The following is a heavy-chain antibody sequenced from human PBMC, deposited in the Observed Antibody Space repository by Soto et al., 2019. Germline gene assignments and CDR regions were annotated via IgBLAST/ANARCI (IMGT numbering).Heavy chain of an antibody. Sequence: GSLRLSCAASGFTVSSNYMSWVRQAPGKGLEWVSVIYSGGSTYYADSVKGRFTISRDNSKNTLYLQMNSLRAEDTAVYYCARAQGYYDSSAADAFDIWGQGTMVTVPS. J-gene: IGHJ3*02. CDR1: GFTVSSNY. CDR2: IYSGGST. V-gene: IGHV3-53*01. CDR3: ARAQGYYDSSAADAFDI. D-gene: IGHD3-22*01.